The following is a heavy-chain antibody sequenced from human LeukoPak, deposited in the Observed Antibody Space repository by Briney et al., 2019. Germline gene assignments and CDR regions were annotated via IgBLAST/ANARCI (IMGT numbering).Heavy chain of an antibody. CDR1: GYTFTSYG. CDR3: AREGTWIQLWEFDP. V-gene: IGHV1-18*01. CDR2: ISAYNGNT. J-gene: IGHJ5*02. Sequence: ASVKISCKASGYTFTSYGISWVRQAPGQGLEWMGWISAYNGNTNYAQKLQGRVTMTTDTSTSTAYMELRSLRSDDTAVYYCAREGTWIQLWEFDPWGQGTLVTVSS. D-gene: IGHD5-18*01.